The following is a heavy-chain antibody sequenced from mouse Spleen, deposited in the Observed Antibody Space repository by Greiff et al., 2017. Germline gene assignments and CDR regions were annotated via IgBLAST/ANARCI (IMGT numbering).Heavy chain of an antibody. Sequence: VQLQQSGAELMKPGASVKLSCKATGYTFTGYWIEWVKQRPGHGLEWIGEILPGSGSTKYNEKFKGKATLTVDTSSSTAYMQLSSLTSEDTAVYFCARDYYGSSPWFAYWGQGTLVTVSA. CDR3: ARDYYGSSPWFAY. CDR2: ILPGSGST. D-gene: IGHD1-1*01. V-gene: IGHV1-9*01. CDR1: GYTFTGYW. J-gene: IGHJ3*01.